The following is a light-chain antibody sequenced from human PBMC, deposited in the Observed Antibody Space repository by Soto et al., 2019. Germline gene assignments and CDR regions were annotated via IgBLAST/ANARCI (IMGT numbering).Light chain of an antibody. V-gene: IGKV1-5*01. J-gene: IGKJ4*01. CDR1: QSINNW. CDR3: RQYDNYSFT. CDR2: DDS. Sequence: QMPQYTSPLSASVGDRVTITCRASQSINNWLVGYQQQPGKAAKFLIYDDSYLESGVPSRFSGSASWTEFTLTIISLQPDDFATYYCRQYDNYSFTFGGGTKV.